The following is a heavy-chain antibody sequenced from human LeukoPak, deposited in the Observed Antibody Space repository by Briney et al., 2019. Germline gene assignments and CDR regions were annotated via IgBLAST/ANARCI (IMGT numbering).Heavy chain of an antibody. D-gene: IGHD5-18*01. V-gene: IGHV1-3*01. Sequence: ASVKVSCKASGYTFTSYAMHWVRQAPGQRLEWMGWINAGNGNTKYSQRFQGRVTITRDTSASTAYMELSSLRSEDTAAYYCARRSTAMAPGYYYGMDVWGQGTTVTVSS. J-gene: IGHJ6*02. CDR2: INAGNGNT. CDR3: ARRSTAMAPGYYYGMDV. CDR1: GYTFTSYA.